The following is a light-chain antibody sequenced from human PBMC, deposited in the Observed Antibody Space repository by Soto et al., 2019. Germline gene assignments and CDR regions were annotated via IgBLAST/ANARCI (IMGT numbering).Light chain of an antibody. CDR2: GAS. CDR3: QQYGSSPRT. CDR1: QSVSSSY. Sequence: EIVLTHSPSTLSLSPGSRSTLSCRASQSVSSSYLAWYQQKPGQAPRLLIYGASSRATGIPERLSGSGYGTDLTITISRMETEDFEVYYCQQYGSSPRTFGHGTKVDIK. J-gene: IGKJ1*01. V-gene: IGKV3-20*01.